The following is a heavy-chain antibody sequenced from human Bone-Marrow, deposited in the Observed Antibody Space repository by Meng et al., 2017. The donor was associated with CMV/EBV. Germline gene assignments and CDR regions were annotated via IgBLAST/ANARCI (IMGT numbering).Heavy chain of an antibody. D-gene: IGHD7-27*01. Sequence: GESLKISCAASGLTVSSNCMSWVRQAPGKGLEWVSVIYRGGTTFYADSVKGRFTISRDNSKNTLYLQMNTLRAEDTAVYYCARGTGDWGQGTLVTVSS. CDR3: ARGTGD. V-gene: IGHV3-53*01. J-gene: IGHJ4*02. CDR1: GLTVSSNC. CDR2: IYRGGTT.